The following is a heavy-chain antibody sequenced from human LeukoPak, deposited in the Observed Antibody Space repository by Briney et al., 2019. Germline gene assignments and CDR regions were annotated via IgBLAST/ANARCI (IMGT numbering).Heavy chain of an antibody. V-gene: IGHV4-34*01. D-gene: IGHD6-13*01. Sequence: PSETLSLTCAVYGGSFSDYYWTWIRQPPGKGLEWIGEINHSGSTNYNPSLKSRVTISVDTSKNQFSLMLTSVTAADTAVYYCARQPAYDSSSVHAFDIWGQGTMVTVSS. J-gene: IGHJ3*02. CDR2: INHSGST. CDR3: ARQPAYDSSSVHAFDI. CDR1: GGSFSDYY.